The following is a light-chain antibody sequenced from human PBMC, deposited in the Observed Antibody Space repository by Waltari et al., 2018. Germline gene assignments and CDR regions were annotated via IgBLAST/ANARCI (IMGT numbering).Light chain of an antibody. J-gene: IGKJ1*01. CDR1: QEINSA. CDR3: QQGNTFPPT. Sequence: EIQMTQSPSSVSASVGDRVTITCRATQEINSALAWYQQKPGQAPNLQIYAVSSLQSGVPSRFSGSGSGTHFTLTISSLQPEDVATYYCQQGNTFPPTFGLGTRVQI. CDR2: AVS. V-gene: IGKV1-12*01.